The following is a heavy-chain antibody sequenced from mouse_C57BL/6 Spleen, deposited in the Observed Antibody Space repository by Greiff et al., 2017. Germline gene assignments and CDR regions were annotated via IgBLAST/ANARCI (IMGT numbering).Heavy chain of an antibody. V-gene: IGHV14-3*01. D-gene: IGHD2-3*01. CDR1: GFNIKHTY. CDR2: IDPANGNT. Sequence: EVQLVESVAELVRPGASVKLSCTASGFNIKHTYMHWVKQRPEQGLEWIGRIDPANGNTKYAPKFQGKATITADTSSNTAYLQLSSLTSEDTAIYYCARTDDGYYVWFAYWGQGTLVTVSA. CDR3: ARTDDGYYVWFAY. J-gene: IGHJ3*01.